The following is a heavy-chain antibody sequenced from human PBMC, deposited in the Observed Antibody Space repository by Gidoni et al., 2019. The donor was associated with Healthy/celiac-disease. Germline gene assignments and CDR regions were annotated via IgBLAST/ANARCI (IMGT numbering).Heavy chain of an antibody. V-gene: IGHV4-34*01. D-gene: IGHD3-22*01. Sequence: QVQLQQWGAGLLKPSETLSLTCAVYGGSCSGYSWSWIRQPPGKGLEWIGEIKHSGSTNYSPSLKSRVTISIDTSKNQLSLKLISVTAADTAVYYCARGPPSESSSGYLNYWGQGTLVTVSS. CDR1: GGSCSGYS. CDR2: IKHSGST. J-gene: IGHJ4*02. CDR3: ARGPPSESSSGYLNY.